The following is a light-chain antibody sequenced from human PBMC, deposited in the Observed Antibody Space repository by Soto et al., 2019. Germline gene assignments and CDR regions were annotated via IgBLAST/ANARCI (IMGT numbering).Light chain of an antibody. Sequence: QSALTQPASVSGSPGQSITISCTGTSSDVGGYNYVSWHQLHPGEAPKLLIYDISNRPSGVSNRSSGSKSGNTASLTICGLQAEDEADYCCSSSSSSSPVFFGGGTQLTVL. CDR1: SSDVGGYNY. CDR3: SSSSSSSPVF. J-gene: IGLJ2*01. CDR2: DIS. V-gene: IGLV2-14*03.